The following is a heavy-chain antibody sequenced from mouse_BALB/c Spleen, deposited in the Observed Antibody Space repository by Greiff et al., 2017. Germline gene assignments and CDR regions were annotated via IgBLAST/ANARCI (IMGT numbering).Heavy chain of an antibody. Sequence: QVQLKQSGPGLVQPSQSLSITCTVSGFSLTSYGVHWVRQSPGKGLEWLGVIWSGGSTDYNAAFISRLSISKDNSKSQVFFKMNSLQANDTAIYYCARNREITTVEAMDYWGQGTSVTVSS. V-gene: IGHV2-2*02. CDR3: ARNREITTVEAMDY. CDR1: GFSLTSYG. CDR2: IWSGGST. J-gene: IGHJ4*01. D-gene: IGHD1-1*01.